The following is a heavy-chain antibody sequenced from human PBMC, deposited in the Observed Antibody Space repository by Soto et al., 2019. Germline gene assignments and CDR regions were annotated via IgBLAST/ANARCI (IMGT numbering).Heavy chain of an antibody. J-gene: IGHJ4*02. Sequence: PSQTLSLTCAVSGDSVSSNNIAWNWLRQSPWRGLEWLGRTYYRSKWYNEYAVSVRSRITINLDTSKNQFSLQLNSVTPEDTAVYYCARGLGYSFDYWGQGTLVTVSS. CDR1: GDSVSSNNIA. CDR2: TYYRSKWYN. D-gene: IGHD2-21*01. CDR3: ARGLGYSFDY. V-gene: IGHV6-1*01.